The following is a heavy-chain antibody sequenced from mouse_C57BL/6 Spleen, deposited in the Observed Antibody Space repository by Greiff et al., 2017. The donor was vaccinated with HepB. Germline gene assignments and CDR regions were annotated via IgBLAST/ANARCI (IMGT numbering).Heavy chain of an antibody. CDR1: GFTFSDYY. CDR3: ARDYLESYWYFDV. J-gene: IGHJ1*03. Sequence: EVQLVESEGGLVQPGSSMKLSCTASGFTFSDYYMAWVRQVPEKGLEWVANINYDGSSTYYLDSLKSRFIISRDNAKNILYLQMSSLKSEDTATYYCARDYLESYWYFDVWGTGTTVTVSS. D-gene: IGHD5-1*01. V-gene: IGHV5-16*01. CDR2: INYDGSST.